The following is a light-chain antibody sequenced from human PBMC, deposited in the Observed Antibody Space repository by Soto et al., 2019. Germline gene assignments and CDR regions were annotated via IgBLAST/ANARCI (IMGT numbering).Light chain of an antibody. V-gene: IGKV3-20*01. CDR3: QQFSSYPLT. Sequence: VISQSPCSLSLSHGDRVSLSCRASQTVRNNYLAWYQKKPGQAPRLLIYDASSRATGIPDRFSGGGSGTDFTLTISRLEPEDFAVYYCQQFSSYPLTFGGGTKV. CDR2: DAS. CDR1: QTVRNNY. J-gene: IGKJ4*01.